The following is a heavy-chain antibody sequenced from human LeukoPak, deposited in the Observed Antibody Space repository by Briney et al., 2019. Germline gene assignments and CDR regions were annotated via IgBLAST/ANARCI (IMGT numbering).Heavy chain of an antibody. V-gene: IGHV3-23*01. CDR2: ASGSGGST. D-gene: IGHD5-18*01. CDR3: AKNPDAARGYSFFDY. J-gene: IGHJ4*02. CDR1: GFTFSSYA. Sequence: GGSLRLSCAASGFTFSSYAMSWVRQAPGKGLEWVSAASGSGGSTYYADSVKGRFAISRDTSKNTLYLQMNSLRAEDTAVYYCAKNPDAARGYSFFDYWGQGTLVTVSS.